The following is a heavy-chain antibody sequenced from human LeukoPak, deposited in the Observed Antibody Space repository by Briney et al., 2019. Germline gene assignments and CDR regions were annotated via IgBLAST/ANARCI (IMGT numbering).Heavy chain of an antibody. CDR2: IFYSGST. CDR1: GGSISSGDYY. V-gene: IGHV4-30-4*01. D-gene: IGHD3-22*01. CDR3: ARARPDYDSSGYYYLYYFDY. Sequence: SQTLSLTCTVSGGSISSGDYYWSWIRQPPGKGLEWIGNIFYSGSTNYNPSLKSRVTISVDTSKNQFSLKLSSVTAADTAVYYCARARPDYDSSGYYYLYYFDYWGQGTLVTVSS. J-gene: IGHJ4*02.